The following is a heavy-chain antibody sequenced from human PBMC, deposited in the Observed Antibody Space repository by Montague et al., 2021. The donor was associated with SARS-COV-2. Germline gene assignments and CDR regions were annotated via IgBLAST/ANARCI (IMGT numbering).Heavy chain of an antibody. CDR1: GFTFSTYS. Sequence: SLRLSCAASGFTFSTYSMDWVRQAPGKGLEWISYISSSSATIYYAESVEGRFTISRDNVKNSVYLQLDSLTDGDTAVYYCARDAISDSGWYLAPFGHWGQGVLVTVSS. V-gene: IGHV3-48*02. D-gene: IGHD6-19*01. J-gene: IGHJ4*02. CDR2: ISSSSATI. CDR3: ARDAISDSGWYLAPFGH.